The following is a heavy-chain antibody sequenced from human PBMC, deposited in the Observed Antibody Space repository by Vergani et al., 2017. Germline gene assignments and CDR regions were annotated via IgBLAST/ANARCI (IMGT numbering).Heavy chain of an antibody. CDR3: ARYGIVDMTDSADL. J-gene: IGHJ4*03. D-gene: IGHD2-21*01. Sequence: QVTLVESGGGLVKPGGSLRLSCTASGFRFSDHYMTWIRQAPGKGLQWSSSISASGTNPKYADSLRGLFTISRDNAKQSLYLQLNRLTVEDTATYFCARYGIVDMTDSADLWGRGTLVIVSS. V-gene: IGHV3-11*01. CDR1: GFRFSDHY. CDR2: ISASGTNP.